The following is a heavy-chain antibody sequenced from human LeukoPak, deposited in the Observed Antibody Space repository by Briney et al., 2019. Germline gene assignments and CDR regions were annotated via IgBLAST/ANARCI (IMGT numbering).Heavy chain of an antibody. D-gene: IGHD3-16*01. V-gene: IGHV4-59*08. J-gene: IGHJ2*01. CDR2: VYNSGDT. CDR1: GGSTSIDY. Sequence: SDTLSLTCTVSGGSTSIDYWSWIRQSPGKGLECVGYVYNSGDTGKNPSLKSRVTILLDTSKNQCSLKLTSVSAADRAVYYCARLKLGAYFDLWGRGTLVTVSS. CDR3: ARLKLGAYFDL.